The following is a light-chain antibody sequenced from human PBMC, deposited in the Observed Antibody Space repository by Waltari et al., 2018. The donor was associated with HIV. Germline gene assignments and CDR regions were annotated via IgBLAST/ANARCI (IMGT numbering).Light chain of an antibody. CDR1: QDINNY. V-gene: IGKV1-33*01. CDR3: QQYDNLLT. CDR2: AAS. Sequence: DIQMTQSPSSLSASVGDRITITCQASQDINNYLNWYQQKPRKAPKLLIYAASNLETGVPSRFRGSGSGTDFSFTISSLQPEDIATYYCQQYDNLLTFGGGTKVEIK. J-gene: IGKJ4*01.